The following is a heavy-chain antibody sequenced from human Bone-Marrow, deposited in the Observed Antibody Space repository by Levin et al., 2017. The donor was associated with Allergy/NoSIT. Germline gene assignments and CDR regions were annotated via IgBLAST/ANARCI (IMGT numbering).Heavy chain of an antibody. Sequence: ASVKVSCKGSGYSFTSYWIGWVRQMPGKGLEWMGIIYPGDSDTRYSPSFQGQVTISADKSISTAYLQWSSLKASDTAMYYCARGHGGIAVADFFDYWGQGTLVTVSS. J-gene: IGHJ4*02. CDR2: IYPGDSDT. CDR1: GYSFTSYW. V-gene: IGHV5-51*01. CDR3: ARGHGGIAVADFFDY. D-gene: IGHD6-19*01.